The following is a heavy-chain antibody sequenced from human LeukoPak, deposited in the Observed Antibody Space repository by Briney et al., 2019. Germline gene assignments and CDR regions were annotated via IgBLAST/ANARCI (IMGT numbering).Heavy chain of an antibody. CDR1: GGTFSSYA. V-gene: IGHV1-18*01. CDR2: ISAYNGNT. J-gene: IGHJ4*02. D-gene: IGHD6-13*01. CDR3: ARDEGEGSSGTRYFDY. Sequence: ASVKVSCKASGGTFSSYAISWVRQAPGQGLEWMGWISAYNGNTNYAQKLQGRVTMTTDTSTSTAYMELRSLRSDDTAVYYCARDEGEGSSGTRYFDYWGQGTLVTVSS.